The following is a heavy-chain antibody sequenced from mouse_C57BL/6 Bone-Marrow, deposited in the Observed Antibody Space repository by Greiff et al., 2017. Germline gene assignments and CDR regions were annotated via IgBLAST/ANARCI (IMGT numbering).Heavy chain of an antibody. CDR2: IDPEDGET. J-gene: IGHJ4*01. D-gene: IGHD2-4*01. CDR3: ARGSYDYDGYAMDY. Sequence: VQLQQSGAELVKPGASVKLSCTASGFNIKDYYMHWVKQRTEQGLEWIGRIDPEDGETKYAPKFQGKATITADPSSNTAYLQLSSLTSEDTAVYYCARGSYDYDGYAMDYWSQGTSVTVSS. V-gene: IGHV14-2*01. CDR1: GFNIKDYY.